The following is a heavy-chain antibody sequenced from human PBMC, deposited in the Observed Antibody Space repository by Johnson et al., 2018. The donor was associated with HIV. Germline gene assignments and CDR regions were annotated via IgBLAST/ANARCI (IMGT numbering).Heavy chain of an antibody. CDR2: INWNGGST. V-gene: IGHV3-20*04. J-gene: IGHJ3*02. D-gene: IGHD1-26*01. Sequence: VKLVESGGGVVRPGGSLRLSCAASGFTFDDYGMSWVRQAPGKGLEWVSGINWNGGSTGYADSVKGRFTISRDNAKNTLYLQMNTLRAEDTALYYCARPAYSGTWTDAFDIWGQGTMVTVSS. CDR3: ARPAYSGTWTDAFDI. CDR1: GFTFDDYG.